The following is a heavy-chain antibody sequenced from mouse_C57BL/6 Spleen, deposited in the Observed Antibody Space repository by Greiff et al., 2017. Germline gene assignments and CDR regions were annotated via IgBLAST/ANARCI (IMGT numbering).Heavy chain of an antibody. CDR3: ASQTAQVPFAY. D-gene: IGHD3-2*02. J-gene: IGHJ3*01. Sequence: QVQLQQPGAPLVKPGASVKLSCKASGYTFTSYWMHWVKQRPGQGLEWIGMIHPNSGSTNYNEKFKSKATLTVDKSSSTAYMQLSSLTSEDSAVYYCASQTAQVPFAYWGQGTLVTVSA. V-gene: IGHV1-64*01. CDR2: IHPNSGST. CDR1: GYTFTSYW.